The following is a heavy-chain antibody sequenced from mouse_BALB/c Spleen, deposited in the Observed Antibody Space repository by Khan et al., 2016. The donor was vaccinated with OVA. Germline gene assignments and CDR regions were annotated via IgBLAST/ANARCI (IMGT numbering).Heavy chain of an antibody. J-gene: IGHJ2*01. D-gene: IGHD1-1*01. V-gene: IGHV3-2*02. Sequence: EVQLVESGPGLVKPSQSLSLTCTVTGYSITSGYAWNWIRQFPGNKLEWMGYISYSGVTSYTPSLKSRISITRDTSKNQFFLQLNSVTTEDTATYDCSRGNYYGYYFDYWGQGTTLTVSS. CDR3: SRGNYYGYYFDY. CDR2: ISYSGVT. CDR1: GYSITSGYA.